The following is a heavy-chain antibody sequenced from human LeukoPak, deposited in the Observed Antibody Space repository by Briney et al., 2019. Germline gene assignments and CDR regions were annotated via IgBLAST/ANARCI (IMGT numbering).Heavy chain of an antibody. CDR1: GDSISSSY. CDR2: IYYSGST. J-gene: IGHJ5*02. CDR3: ARNPGYSNYWSGPNWFDP. D-gene: IGHD3-3*01. Sequence: SETLSLTCNVSGDSISSSYWSWIRQPPGKGLEWIGYIYYSGSTNYNPSLKSRVTISVDTPKNQFSLKLSSVTAADTAVYYCARNPGYSNYWSGPNWFDPWGQGTLVTVSS. V-gene: IGHV4-59*01.